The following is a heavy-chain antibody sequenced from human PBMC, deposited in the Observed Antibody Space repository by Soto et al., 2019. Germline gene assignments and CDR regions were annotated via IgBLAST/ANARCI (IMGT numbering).Heavy chain of an antibody. CDR1: GVTFSSYA. D-gene: IGHD4-17*01. J-gene: IGHJ4*02. V-gene: IGHV3-23*01. CDR3: AKVQAMTTVTTADY. Sequence: EVQLLESGGGLVQPGGSLRLSCAASGVTFSSYAMSWVRQAPGKGLEWVSAISGSGGSTYYADSVKGRFTISRDNSKNTLYLQMNSLRAEDTAVYYCAKVQAMTTVTTADYWGQGTLVTVSS. CDR2: ISGSGGST.